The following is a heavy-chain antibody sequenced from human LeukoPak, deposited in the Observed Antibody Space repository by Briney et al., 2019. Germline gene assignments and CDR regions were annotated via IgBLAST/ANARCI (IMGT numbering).Heavy chain of an antibody. D-gene: IGHD6-19*01. V-gene: IGHV1-69*04. Sequence: GASVKVPCKASGGTFSSYTISWVRQAPGQGLEWMGRIIPILGIANYAQKFQGRVTITADKSTSTAYMELSSLRSEDTAVYYCARDSSGWYYFDYWGQGTLVTVSS. J-gene: IGHJ4*02. CDR1: GGTFSSYT. CDR3: ARDSSGWYYFDY. CDR2: IIPILGIA.